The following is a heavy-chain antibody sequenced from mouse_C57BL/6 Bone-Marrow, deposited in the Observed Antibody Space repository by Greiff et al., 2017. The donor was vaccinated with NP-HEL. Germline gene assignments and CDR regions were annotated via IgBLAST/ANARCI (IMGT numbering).Heavy chain of an antibody. Sequence: LQQSGAELVRPGASVKMSCKASGYTFTSYNMHWVKQTPRQGLEWIGAIYPGNGDTSYNQKFKGKATMTVDKSSSTAYMQLSSLTSEDSAVYFCARGEGYDGNYYAMDYWGQGTSVTVSS. J-gene: IGHJ4*01. CDR2: IYPGNGDT. V-gene: IGHV1-12*01. CDR3: ARGEGYDGNYYAMDY. D-gene: IGHD2-2*01. CDR1: GYTFTSYN.